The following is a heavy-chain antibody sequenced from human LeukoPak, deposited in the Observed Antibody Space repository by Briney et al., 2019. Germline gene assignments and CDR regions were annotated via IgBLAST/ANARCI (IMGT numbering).Heavy chain of an antibody. Sequence: QTLSLTCAISGDSVSSNSAAWNWIRQSPSRGLEWLGRTYYRSKWYNDYAVSVKSRITINPDTSKNQFSLQLNSVTPEDTAVYYCARGYSSGWSYYYYYYYYMDVWGKGTTVTVSS. J-gene: IGHJ6*03. CDR3: ARGYSSGWSYYYYYYYYMDV. D-gene: IGHD6-19*01. CDR2: TYYRSKWYN. V-gene: IGHV6-1*01. CDR1: GDSVSSNSAA.